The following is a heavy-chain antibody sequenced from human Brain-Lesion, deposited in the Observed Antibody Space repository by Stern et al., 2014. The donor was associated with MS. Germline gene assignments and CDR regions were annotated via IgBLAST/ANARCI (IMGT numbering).Heavy chain of an antibody. D-gene: IGHD4-23*01. Sequence: QVPLVESGSGLVKPSQTLSLTCAVSGGSIRSGDSSWRWIRQPPGKSLEWIGYIVHSGSTYYNPSLKSRVSISVDRSKNQFSLKWSSVTAADTAMYYCARIFGGNFDNWGQGTLVTVSS. J-gene: IGHJ4*02. CDR1: GGSIRSGDSS. V-gene: IGHV4-30-2*01. CDR2: IVHSGST. CDR3: ARIFGGNFDN.